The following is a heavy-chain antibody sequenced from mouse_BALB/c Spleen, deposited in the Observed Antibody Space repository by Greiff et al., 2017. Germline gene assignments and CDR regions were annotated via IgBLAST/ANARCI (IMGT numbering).Heavy chain of an antibody. CDR1: GFTFSSYA. CDR3: ASGDSSGYPLYAMDY. V-gene: IGHV5-9-4*01. J-gene: IGHJ4*01. D-gene: IGHD3-2*01. Sequence: EVHLVESGGGLVKPGGSLKLSCAASGFTFSSYAMSWVRQSPEKRLEWVAEISSGGSYTYYPDTVTGRFTISRDNAKNTLYLEMSSLRSEDTAMYYCASGDSSGYPLYAMDYWGQGTSVTVSS. CDR2: ISSGGSYT.